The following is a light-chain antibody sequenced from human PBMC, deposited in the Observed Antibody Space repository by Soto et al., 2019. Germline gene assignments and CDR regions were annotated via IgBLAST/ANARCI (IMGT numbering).Light chain of an antibody. J-gene: IGKJ4*01. V-gene: IGKV3D-15*01. Sequence: EIVMTQSPATLSVSPGERATLSCRASQSFNIYLAWYQQKPGQAPRLLIFGASYRATGIPARFSGSGSGTEFNLTISSLQSEDFAVYFCQQYDDWLRLTFGGGTKVDIK. CDR1: QSFNIY. CDR3: QQYDDWLRLT. CDR2: GAS.